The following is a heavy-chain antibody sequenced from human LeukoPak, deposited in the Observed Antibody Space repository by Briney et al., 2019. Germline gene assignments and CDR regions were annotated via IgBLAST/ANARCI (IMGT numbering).Heavy chain of an antibody. CDR3: ARSNYYDSSGYYPTRPTEYFQH. D-gene: IGHD3-22*01. J-gene: IGHJ1*01. CDR1: GYTFTSYA. CDR2: INAGNGNT. V-gene: IGHV1-3*03. Sequence: ASVKVSCKASGYTFTSYAMHWVRQAPGQRLEWMGWINAGNGNTKYSQEFQGRVTITRDTSASTAYMELSSLRSEDMAVYYCARSNYYDSSGYYPTRPTEYFQHWGQGTLVTVSS.